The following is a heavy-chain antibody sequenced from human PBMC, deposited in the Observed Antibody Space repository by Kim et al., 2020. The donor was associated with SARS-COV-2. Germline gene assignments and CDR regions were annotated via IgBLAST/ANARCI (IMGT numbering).Heavy chain of an antibody. CDR2: TYYRSKWNY. Sequence: SQTLSLTCVISGDRVSTNSVAWHWLRQSPSRGLEWLGRTYYRSKWNYDYEVSVKSRITINPDISKNQFSLQLNSVTPEDTAVYYCVRDSRSSLDYWGQGILVTVSS. V-gene: IGHV6-1*01. CDR3: VRDSRSSLDY. CDR1: GDRVSTNSVA. D-gene: IGHD6-13*01. J-gene: IGHJ4*02.